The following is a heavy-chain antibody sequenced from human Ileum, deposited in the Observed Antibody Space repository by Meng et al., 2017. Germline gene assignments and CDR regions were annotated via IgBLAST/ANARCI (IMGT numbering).Heavy chain of an antibody. CDR1: GGTFSSYT. CDR2: IIPILGIA. V-gene: IGHV1-69*02. D-gene: IGHD3-22*01. CDR3: ARVDYDSSGYYSPYY. Sequence: VQLVQSGSEVKKPGSSVKVACKASGGTFSSYTISWVRQAPGQGLEWMGRIIPILGIANYAQKFQGRVTITADKSTSTAYMELSSLRSEDTAVYYCARVDYDSSGYYSPYYWGQGTLVTVSS. J-gene: IGHJ4*02.